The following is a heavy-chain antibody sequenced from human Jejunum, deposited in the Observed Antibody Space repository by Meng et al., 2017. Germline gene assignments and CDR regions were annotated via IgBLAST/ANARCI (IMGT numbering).Heavy chain of an antibody. CDR1: WSPNSGNNW. D-gene: IGHD6-13*01. V-gene: IGHV4-4*02. Sequence: AHVEAAGPGSVNASGHPALPRPFSWSPNSGNNWWGLGRQAPGKGLGWIGEIHHTGNFNYNPSLKSRVTISLDKPKNQFSLEVTSVTAADTAVYYCARDLLGPAIAATGWFDPWGQGTLVTVSS. CDR2: IHHTGNF. CDR3: ARDLLGPAIAATGWFDP. J-gene: IGHJ5*02.